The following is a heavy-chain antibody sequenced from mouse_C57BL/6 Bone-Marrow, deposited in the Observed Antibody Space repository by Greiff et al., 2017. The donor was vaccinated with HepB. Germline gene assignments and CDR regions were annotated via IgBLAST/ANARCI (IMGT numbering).Heavy chain of an antibody. CDR1: GFNIKDYY. V-gene: IGHV14-1*01. CDR2: IDPEDGDT. D-gene: IGHD1-1*01. J-gene: IGHJ2*01. CDR3: TTWEGVTTVVANPLDY. Sequence: VQLKESGAELVRPGASVKLSCTASGFNIKDYYMHWVKQRPEQGLEWIGRIDPEDGDTEYAPKFQGKATMTADTSSNTAYLQHSSLTSEDTAVYYCTTWEGVTTVVANPLDYWGQGTTLTVSS.